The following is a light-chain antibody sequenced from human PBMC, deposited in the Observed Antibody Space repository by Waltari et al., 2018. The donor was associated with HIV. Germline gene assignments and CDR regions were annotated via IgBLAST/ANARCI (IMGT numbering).Light chain of an antibody. Sequence: DVVLTQSPLSLAATLGQPASISCTSSQSLLFGDGYTYLNWFHQRPGQPPRRLIYKISSRASGVPDRISGSGSGTNFTLNITRVEAGDVGVFYCMQGAHWPPWTFGPGTKVEIK. J-gene: IGKJ1*01. V-gene: IGKV2-30*01. CDR3: MQGAHWPPWT. CDR1: QSLLFGDGYTY. CDR2: KIS.